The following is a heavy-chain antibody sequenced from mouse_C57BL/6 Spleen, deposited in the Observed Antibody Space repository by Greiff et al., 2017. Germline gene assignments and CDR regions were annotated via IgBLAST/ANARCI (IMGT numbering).Heavy chain of an antibody. Sequence: EVMLQQSGPELVKPGASVKISCKASGYTFTDYYMNWVKQSHGKSLEWIGDINPNNGGTSYNQKFKGKATLTVDKSSSTAYMELRSLTSEDSAVYYCAREGGAMDYWGQGTSVTVSS. CDR1: GYTFTDYY. CDR2: INPNNGGT. V-gene: IGHV1-26*01. CDR3: AREGGAMDY. J-gene: IGHJ4*01.